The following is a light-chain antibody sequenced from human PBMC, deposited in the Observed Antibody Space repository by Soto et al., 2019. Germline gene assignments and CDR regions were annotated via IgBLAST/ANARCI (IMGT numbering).Light chain of an antibody. V-gene: IGLV2-14*01. CDR3: ASRDV. Sequence: QSALTQPASVSGSPGQSITISCTETRSDVDGYNYVSWYQQHPGKAPKLIIYDVSNRPSGVSSRFSGSKSGNSASLTISGLQADDEADYDCASRDVFGGGTKLTVL. CDR1: RSDVDGYNY. J-gene: IGLJ2*01. CDR2: DVS.